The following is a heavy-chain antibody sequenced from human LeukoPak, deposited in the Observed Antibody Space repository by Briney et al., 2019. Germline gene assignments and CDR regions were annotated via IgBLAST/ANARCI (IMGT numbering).Heavy chain of an antibody. J-gene: IGHJ3*02. CDR3: ARGLAGYSGGDDAFDT. CDR2: IYYSGST. V-gene: IGHV4-59*01. D-gene: IGHD6-19*01. Sequence: PSETLYLTCTVSGGSISSYYWSWFRQTPGKGLEWVGYIYYSGSTNYNPSLKSRVTISVDTSENQFSLKLSSVTAADTAVYYCARGLAGYSGGDDAFDTWGQGTMVTVSS. CDR1: GGSISSYY.